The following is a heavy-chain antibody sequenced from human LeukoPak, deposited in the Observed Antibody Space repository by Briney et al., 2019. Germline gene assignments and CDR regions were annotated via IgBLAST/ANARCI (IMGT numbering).Heavy chain of an antibody. CDR2: IYYSGST. J-gene: IGHJ4*02. V-gene: IGHV4-59*08. CDR3: ARHDSGYDSLDY. D-gene: IGHD5-12*01. CDR1: GGSISSYY. Sequence: SETLSLTCTVSGGSISSYYWSWIRQPPGKGLEWIGYIYYSGSTNYNPSLKSRVTISVDTSKNQFSLKLSSVTAADTAVYYCARHDSGYDSLDYWGQGTLVTVSS.